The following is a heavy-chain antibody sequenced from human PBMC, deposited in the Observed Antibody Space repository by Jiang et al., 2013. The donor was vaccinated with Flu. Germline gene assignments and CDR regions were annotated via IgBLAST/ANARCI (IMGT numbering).Heavy chain of an antibody. J-gene: IGHJ4*02. V-gene: IGHV7-4-1*02. CDR3: ARDRRACTGDTCYTDFDY. D-gene: IGHD2-8*02. Sequence: QSGSELKKPGASVKLSCKASGYTFTNYAMSWVRQAPGQGLEWMGWINTNTGKPTFAQGFTGRFVFSLDTSVGTAYLQISSLEAEDTAVYYCARDRRACTGDTCYTDFDYWGQGTLVTVSS. CDR1: GYTFTNYA. CDR2: INTNTGKP.